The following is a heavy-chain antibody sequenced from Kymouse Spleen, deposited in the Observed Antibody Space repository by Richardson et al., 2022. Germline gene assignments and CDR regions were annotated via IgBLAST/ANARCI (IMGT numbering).Heavy chain of an antibody. CDR3: ARGEYSSSYNWFDP. J-gene: IGHJ5*02. CDR2: INHSGST. Sequence: QVQLQQWGAGLLKPSETLSLTCAVYGGSFSGYYWSWIRQPPGKGLEWIGEINHSGSTNYNPSLKSRVTISVDTSKNQFSLKLSSVTAADTAVYYCARGEYSSSYNWFDPWGQGTLVTVSS. D-gene: IGHD6-6*01. V-gene: IGHV4-34*01. CDR1: GGSFSGYY.